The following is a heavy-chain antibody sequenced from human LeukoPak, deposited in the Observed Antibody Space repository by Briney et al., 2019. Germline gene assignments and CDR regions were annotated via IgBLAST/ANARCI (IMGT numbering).Heavy chain of an antibody. CDR3: ARWGSTSCYDY. Sequence: PGGSLRLSCVASGFTFSTYAMHWVRQAPGKGLEYVSAISTNGDSTYYADSVKGRFTISRDNSKNTLFLQVGSLRADDMAVYYCARWGSTSCYDYWGQGTLVTVSS. CDR1: GFTFSTYA. V-gene: IGHV3-64*02. D-gene: IGHD2-2*01. CDR2: ISTNGDST. J-gene: IGHJ4*02.